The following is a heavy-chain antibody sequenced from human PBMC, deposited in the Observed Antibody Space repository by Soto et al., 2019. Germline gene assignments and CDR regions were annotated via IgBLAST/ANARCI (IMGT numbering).Heavy chain of an antibody. Sequence: SETLSLTCTVSGGSISSYYWSWIRQPPGKGLEWIGYIHYSGSTNYNPSLKSRVTISVDTSKNQFSLKLSSVTAADTAVYYCARNYYGSGSYWFDPWGQGTLVTVSS. CDR2: IHYSGST. V-gene: IGHV4-59*01. CDR1: GGSISSYY. D-gene: IGHD3-10*01. J-gene: IGHJ5*02. CDR3: ARNYYGSGSYWFDP.